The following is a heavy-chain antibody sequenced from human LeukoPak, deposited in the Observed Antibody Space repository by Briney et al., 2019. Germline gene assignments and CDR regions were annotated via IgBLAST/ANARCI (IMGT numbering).Heavy chain of an antibody. CDR2: IIPIFGIA. Sequence: SVNVSCKASGGTFSSYAISWVRQAPGQGLEWMGRIIPIFGIANYAQKFQGRVTITADKSTSTAYMELSSLRSEDTAVYYCARAGSGDYYYYGMDVWGQGTTVTVSS. D-gene: IGHD3-10*01. CDR1: GGTFSSYA. V-gene: IGHV1-69*04. CDR3: ARAGSGDYYYYGMDV. J-gene: IGHJ6*02.